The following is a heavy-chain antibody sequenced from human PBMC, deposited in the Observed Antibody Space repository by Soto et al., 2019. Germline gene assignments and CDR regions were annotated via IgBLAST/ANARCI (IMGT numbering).Heavy chain of an antibody. CDR1: GFTFSSYG. D-gene: IGHD3-10*01. Sequence: GGSLRLSCAASGFTFSSYGMHWVRQAPGKGLEWVAVISYDGSNKYYADSVKGRFTISRDNSKNTLYLKMNSLRAEDTAVYYCAKDRRHVLLWFGESAPPRDYYYGMDVWGQGTTVTVSS. J-gene: IGHJ6*02. CDR3: AKDRRHVLLWFGESAPPRDYYYGMDV. V-gene: IGHV3-30*18. CDR2: ISYDGSNK.